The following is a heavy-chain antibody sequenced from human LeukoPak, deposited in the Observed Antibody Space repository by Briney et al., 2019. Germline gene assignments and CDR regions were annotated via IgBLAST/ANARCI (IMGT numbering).Heavy chain of an antibody. CDR2: IWYDGSNK. CDR1: GFTFSSYA. CDR3: ARDADDAFDI. J-gene: IGHJ3*02. Sequence: GRSLRLSCAASGFTFSSYAMHWVRQAPGKGLEWVAVIWYDGSNKYYADSVKGRFTISRDNSKNTLYLQMNSLRAEDTAVYYCARDADDAFDIWGQGTMVTVSS. V-gene: IGHV3-33*08.